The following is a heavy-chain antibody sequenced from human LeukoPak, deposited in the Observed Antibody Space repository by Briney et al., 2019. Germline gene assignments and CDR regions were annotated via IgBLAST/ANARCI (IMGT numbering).Heavy chain of an antibody. CDR3: AKVRTGWYVIDY. CDR2: ISGSGGSA. J-gene: IGHJ4*02. Sequence: GGSLRLSCAASGFTFSNYAMSWVRQAPGKGLEWVSGISGSGGSAYYADSVKGRFTISRDNSKNTVYLQLNSLRAEDSAVYYCAKVRTGWYVIDYWGQGTLVTVSS. D-gene: IGHD6-19*01. CDR1: GFTFSNYA. V-gene: IGHV3-23*01.